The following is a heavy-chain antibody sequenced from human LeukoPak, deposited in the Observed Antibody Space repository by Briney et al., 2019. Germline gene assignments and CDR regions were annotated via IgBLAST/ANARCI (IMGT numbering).Heavy chain of an antibody. CDR2: ISAYNANT. D-gene: IGHD3-10*01. J-gene: IGHJ2*01. V-gene: IGHV1-18*01. CDR3: ARAELEQFGVLSGWYFDL. Sequence: ASVKVSCKASGYTFTSYGISWVRQAPGQGLEWMGWISAYNANTNSAQKLQGRVTMTTDTSTSTAYMELRSLRSDDTAVYYCARAELEQFGVLSGWYFDLWGRGTLVTVSS. CDR1: GYTFTSYG.